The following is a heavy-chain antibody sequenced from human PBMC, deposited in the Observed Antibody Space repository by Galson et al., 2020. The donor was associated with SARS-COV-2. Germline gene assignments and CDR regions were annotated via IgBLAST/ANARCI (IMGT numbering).Heavy chain of an antibody. J-gene: IGHJ6*02. Sequence: SETLSLTCTVSGGSISSGGYYWSWIRQHPGKGLEWIGYIYYSGSTYYNPSLKSRVTISVDTSKNQFSLKLSSVTAADTAVYYCARARCSGGSCYSGRHYYGMDVWGQGTTVTVSS. CDR1: GGSISSGGYY. CDR2: IYYSGST. D-gene: IGHD2-15*01. V-gene: IGHV4-31*03. CDR3: ARARCSGGSCYSGRHYYGMDV.